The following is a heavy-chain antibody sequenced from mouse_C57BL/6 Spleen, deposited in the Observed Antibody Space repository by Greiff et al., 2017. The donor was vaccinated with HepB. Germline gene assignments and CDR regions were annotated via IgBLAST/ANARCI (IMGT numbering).Heavy chain of an antibody. CDR2: ISSGSSTI. J-gene: IGHJ2*01. CDR1: GFTFSDYG. Sequence: EVQLVESGGGLVKPGGSLKLSCAASGFTFSDYGMHWVRQAPEKGLEWVAYISSGSSTIYYADTVKGRFTIFRDNAKNTLFLQMTSLRSEDTAMYYCARAYNWYYFDYWGQGTTLTVSS. V-gene: IGHV5-17*01. CDR3: ARAYNWYYFDY. D-gene: IGHD1-3*01.